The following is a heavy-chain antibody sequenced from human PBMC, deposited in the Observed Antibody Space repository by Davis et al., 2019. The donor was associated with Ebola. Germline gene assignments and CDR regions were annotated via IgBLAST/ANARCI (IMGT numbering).Heavy chain of an antibody. D-gene: IGHD6-13*01. Sequence: GGSLRLSCAASGFTFSSYGMHWVRQAPGKGLEWVAVIWYDGSNKYYADSVKGRFTISRDNSKNTLYLQMNSLRAEDTAVYYCARAHRIAAAGLWNYYYYGMDVWGQGTTVTVSS. CDR2: IWYDGSNK. V-gene: IGHV3-33*01. CDR1: GFTFSSYG. J-gene: IGHJ6*02. CDR3: ARAHRIAAAGLWNYYYYGMDV.